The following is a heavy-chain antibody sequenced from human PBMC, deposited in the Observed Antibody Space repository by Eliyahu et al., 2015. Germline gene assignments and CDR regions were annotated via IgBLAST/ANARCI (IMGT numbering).Heavy chain of an antibody. D-gene: IGHD3-3*01. J-gene: IGHJ6*02. CDR2: ISGDGGST. CDR1: GFTFDDYA. V-gene: IGHV3-43*02. CDR3: AKTGPLEWLLTSRYYYYGMDA. Sequence: EVQLVESGGGVVQPGGSLRLSCAASGFTFDDYAMHWVRQAPGKGLEWVSLISGDGGSTYYADSVKGRFTISRDNSKNSLYLQMNSLRTEDTALYYCAKTGPLEWLLTSRYYYYGMDAWGQGTTVTVSS.